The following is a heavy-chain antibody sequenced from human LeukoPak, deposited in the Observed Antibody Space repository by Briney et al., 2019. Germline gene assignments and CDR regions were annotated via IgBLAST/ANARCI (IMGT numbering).Heavy chain of an antibody. Sequence: SETLSLTCTVSGGSISSGSYYWSWIRQPAGKGLEWIGRIYTSGSTNYNPSLKSRVTISVDTSKNQFSLKLSSVTAADTAVYYCARWSGSVTARNYYYYMDVWGEGTTVTVSS. CDR1: GGSISSGSYY. D-gene: IGHD6-6*01. V-gene: IGHV4-61*02. CDR3: ARWSGSVTARNYYYYMDV. CDR2: IYTSGST. J-gene: IGHJ6*03.